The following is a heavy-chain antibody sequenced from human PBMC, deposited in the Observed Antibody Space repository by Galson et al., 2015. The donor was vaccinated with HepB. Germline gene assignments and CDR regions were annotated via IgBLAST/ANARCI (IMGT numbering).Heavy chain of an antibody. V-gene: IGHV3-9*01. CDR2: ISWNTGSI. CDR3: ASGVTRRYYYYTMDV. CDR1: GFTFDDHD. D-gene: IGHD2-21*02. Sequence: SLRLSCAASGFTFDDHDMHWVRQAPGKGLEWVSSISWNTGSIGYADSVKGRFTISRDNAENSLYLQMNSLRPEDTALYYCASGVTRRYYYYTMDVWGQGTTVTVSS. J-gene: IGHJ6*02.